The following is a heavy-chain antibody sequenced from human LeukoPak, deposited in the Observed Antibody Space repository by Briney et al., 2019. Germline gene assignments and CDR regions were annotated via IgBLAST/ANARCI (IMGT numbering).Heavy chain of an antibody. V-gene: IGHV3-13*01. Sequence: GGSLRLSCAASGFTFSNYAMHWVRQATGKGLEWVSAIGTAGDTFYPGSVKGRFTISRENAKNSLYLQMNSLRAEDTAVYYCARQMTPHGNFDYWGQGTLVTVSS. CDR1: GFTFSNYA. J-gene: IGHJ4*02. CDR3: ARQMTPHGNFDY. CDR2: IGTAGDT. D-gene: IGHD1-26*01.